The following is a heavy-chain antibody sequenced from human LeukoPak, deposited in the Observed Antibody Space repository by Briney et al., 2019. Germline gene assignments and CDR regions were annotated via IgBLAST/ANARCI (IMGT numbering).Heavy chain of an antibody. CDR1: GYTFTGYY. V-gene: IGHV3-74*03. D-gene: IGHD3-22*01. Sequence: SCKASGYTFTGYYMHWVRQAPGKGLVWVSRINNDGSTTTYADSVKGRFTISRDSAQNTLYLQMNSLTAEDTAVYYCTRARLRYDSSTYSRGTFDYWGQGTLVAVSS. J-gene: IGHJ4*02. CDR3: TRARLRYDSSTYSRGTFDY. CDR2: INNDGSTT.